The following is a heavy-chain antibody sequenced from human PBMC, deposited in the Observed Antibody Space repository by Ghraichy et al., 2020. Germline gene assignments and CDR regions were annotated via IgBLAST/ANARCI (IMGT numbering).Heavy chain of an antibody. CDR3: AKGGREKQIATVYYYGMDV. V-gene: IGHV3-23*01. CDR2: ISGSGGST. Sequence: GGSLRLSCAASGFTFSSYAMSWVRQAPGKGLEWVSAISGSGGSTYYADSVKGRFTISRDNSKNTLYLQMNSLRAEDTAVYYCAKGGREKQIATVYYYGMDVCGQGTTVTVSS. D-gene: IGHD3-16*01. J-gene: IGHJ6*02. CDR1: GFTFSSYA.